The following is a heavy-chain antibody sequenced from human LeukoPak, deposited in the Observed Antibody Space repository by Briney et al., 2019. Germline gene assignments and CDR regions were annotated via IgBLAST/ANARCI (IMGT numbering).Heavy chain of an antibody. D-gene: IGHD6-13*01. CDR3: ARGPYSSSWYISYVPYYFDY. CDR2: INHSGST. J-gene: IGHJ4*02. V-gene: IGHV4-34*01. CDR1: GGSLSGYY. Sequence: SETQSLTCALYGGSLSGYYGGWIRQPPGRGREWIREINHSGSTNYHPPRKGRVTISVDTYKNKFSLKLSSVAAADTAVYDCARGPYSSSWYISYVPYYFDYWGQGTLVTVSS.